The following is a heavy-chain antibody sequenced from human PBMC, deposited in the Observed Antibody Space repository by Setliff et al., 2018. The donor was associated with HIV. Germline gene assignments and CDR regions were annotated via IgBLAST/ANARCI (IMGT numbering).Heavy chain of an antibody. Sequence: ASVKVSCKASGYSFTTYDINWVRQATGQGLEWMGWVNPHSGKTGYAQEFQGRVTMTWDTSTSTAYMELSSLRSDDTAVYYCARTDRDPWGQGTLVTVSS. J-gene: IGHJ5*01. CDR1: GYSFTTYD. CDR3: ARTDRDP. CDR2: VNPHSGKT. V-gene: IGHV1-8*01.